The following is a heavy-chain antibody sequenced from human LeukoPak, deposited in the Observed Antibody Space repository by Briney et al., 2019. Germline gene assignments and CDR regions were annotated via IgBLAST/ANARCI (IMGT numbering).Heavy chain of an antibody. J-gene: IGHJ3*02. CDR2: IYYSGST. CDR1: GGSISSSSYY. CDR3: ARQGGGRALLGAFDI. D-gene: IGHD3-16*01. Sequence: SETLSLTCTVSGGSISSSSYYWGWIRQPPGKGLEWIGSIYYSGSTYYNPSLKSRVTISVDTSKNQFSLKLSSVTAADTAVYYCARQGGGRALLGAFDIWGQGTMVTVSS. V-gene: IGHV4-39*01.